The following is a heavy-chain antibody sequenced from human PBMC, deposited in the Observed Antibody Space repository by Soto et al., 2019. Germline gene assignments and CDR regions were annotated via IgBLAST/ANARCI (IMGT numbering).Heavy chain of an antibody. V-gene: IGHV4-31*03. D-gene: IGHD6-6*01. Sequence: QVQLQESGPGLVKPSQTLSLTCNVSGESISSGGYSWSWIRHHPGKGLEWIGYIYDSESAYYTPSLKSRVTISLDTSKTHFAMRLSSVTGADTAVYYCARASSSSSAADYWGQGTLVTVSS. CDR3: ARASSSSSAADY. CDR1: GESISSGGYS. J-gene: IGHJ4*02. CDR2: IYDSESA.